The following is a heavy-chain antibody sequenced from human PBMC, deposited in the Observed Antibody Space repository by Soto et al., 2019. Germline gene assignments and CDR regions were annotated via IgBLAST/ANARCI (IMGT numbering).Heavy chain of an antibody. CDR1: SGSFSSYY. J-gene: IGHJ3*02. Sequence: SETLSLTCAVHSGSFSSYYWSWIRQPPGKGLEWIGYIYYSGSTNYNPSLKSRVTISVDTSKNQFSLKLSSVTAADTAVYYCARVWGGAFDIWGQGTMVTVSS. CDR2: IYYSGST. CDR3: ARVWGGAFDI. V-gene: IGHV4-59*01. D-gene: IGHD3-10*01.